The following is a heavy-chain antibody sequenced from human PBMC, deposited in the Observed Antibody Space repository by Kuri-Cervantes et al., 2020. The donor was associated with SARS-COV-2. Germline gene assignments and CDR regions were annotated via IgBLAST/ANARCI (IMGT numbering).Heavy chain of an antibody. V-gene: IGHV3-30*18. J-gene: IGHJ4*02. CDR2: ISYDGSNK. CDR1: GFTFSSYW. D-gene: IGHD2-21*02. CDR3: AKDCGGDCYLDY. Sequence: GESLKISCAASGFTFSSYWTSWVRQAPGKGLEWVAIISYDGSNKYYADSVKGRFTISRDNSKNTLYLQMNSLRAEDTAVYYCAKDCGGDCYLDYWGQGTLVTVSS.